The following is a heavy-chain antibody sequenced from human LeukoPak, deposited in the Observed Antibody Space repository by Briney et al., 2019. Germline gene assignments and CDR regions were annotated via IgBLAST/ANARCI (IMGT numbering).Heavy chain of an antibody. CDR2: IKQDGSEK. D-gene: IGHD3-22*01. CDR3: AREDDYDGSIGY. CDR1: GFTFSNHW. Sequence: GGSLRLSCAASGFTFSNHWMSWVRQAPGKGLEWVANIKQDGSEKYYVDSVKGRFTISRDNAKNSLYLQVNSLRDEDTAVYYCAREDDYDGSIGYWGQGTLVTVSS. V-gene: IGHV3-7*01. J-gene: IGHJ4*02.